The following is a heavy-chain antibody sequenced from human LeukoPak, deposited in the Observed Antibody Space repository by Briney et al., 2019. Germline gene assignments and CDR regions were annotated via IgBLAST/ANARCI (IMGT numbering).Heavy chain of an antibody. D-gene: IGHD6-19*01. V-gene: IGHV3-23*01. CDR3: AKPISGGLALTADWFHP. J-gene: IGHJ5*01. CDR2: INANSGTT. Sequence: GGSLRLSCAASGLAFNVYAMSWPRQPPGRGLEWVSTINANSGTTSYAASVRGRFSISRDNSKSTLYLQLSTLRADDTATYYCAKPISGGLALTADWFHPWGQGTLVVVSS. CDR1: GLAFNVYA.